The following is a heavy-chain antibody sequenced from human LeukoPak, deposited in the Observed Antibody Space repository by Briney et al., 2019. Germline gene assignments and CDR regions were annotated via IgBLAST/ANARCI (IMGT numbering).Heavy chain of an antibody. J-gene: IGHJ6*02. CDR3: ARDLQDKVWLGAVYYYYGMDV. CDR2: ISAYNGNT. V-gene: IGHV1-18*01. Sequence: GASVKVSCKASGYTFTSYGIRWVRQAPGQGLEWMGWISAYNGNTNYAQTLQGRVTMTTDTSTSTAYMELRSLRSDDTAVYYCARDLQDKVWLGAVYYYYGMDVWGQGTTVTVSS. CDR1: GYTFTSYG. D-gene: IGHD5/OR15-5a*01.